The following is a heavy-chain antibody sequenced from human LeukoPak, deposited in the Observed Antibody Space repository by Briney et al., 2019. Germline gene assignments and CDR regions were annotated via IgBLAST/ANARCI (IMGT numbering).Heavy chain of an antibody. J-gene: IGHJ4*02. CDR3: ARVLLSEDGYNWAFDY. Sequence: PGGSLRLSCAASGFTFSGSAMHWVRQASGKGLEWVGRIRSKANSYATAYAASVKGRFTISRDDSKNTAYLQMNSLRAEDTAVYYCARVLLSEDGYNWAFDYWGQGTLVTVSS. D-gene: IGHD5-24*01. CDR2: IRSKANSYAT. V-gene: IGHV3-73*01. CDR1: GFTFSGSA.